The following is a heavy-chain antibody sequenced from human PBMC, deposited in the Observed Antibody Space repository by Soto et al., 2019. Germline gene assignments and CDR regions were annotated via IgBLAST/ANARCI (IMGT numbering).Heavy chain of an antibody. CDR1: GYTFTSYG. V-gene: IGHV1-18*01. J-gene: IGHJ3*02. D-gene: IGHD6-6*01. Sequence: QVQLVQSGAEVKKPGASVKVSCKASGYTFTSYGISWVRQAPGQGLEWMGWISAYNGNTNYAQKLQGRVTMTTDTSTSTAYMELRSLRSDDTAVYYCARADVLYSSSFAEPFDIWGQGTMVTVSS. CDR3: ARADVLYSSSFAEPFDI. CDR2: ISAYNGNT.